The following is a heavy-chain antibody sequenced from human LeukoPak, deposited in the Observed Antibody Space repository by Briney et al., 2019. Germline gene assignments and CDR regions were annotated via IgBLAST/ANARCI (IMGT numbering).Heavy chain of an antibody. J-gene: IGHJ4*02. Sequence: GGSLRLPCAASGLTFSSYSMHWVRHAPGKAREWVSSIRRSSSYIYYADSVKGRFTISRDNAKNSLYLQMNSLRAEDTAVYYCARDMGLSVAALGDLDYWGQGTLVTVSS. D-gene: IGHD6-13*01. V-gene: IGHV3-21*01. CDR3: ARDMGLSVAALGDLDY. CDR1: GLTFSSYS. CDR2: IRRSSSYI.